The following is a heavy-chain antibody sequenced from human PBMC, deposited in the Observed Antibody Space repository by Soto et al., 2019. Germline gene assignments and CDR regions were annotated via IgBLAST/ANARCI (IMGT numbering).Heavy chain of an antibody. Sequence: EVQLVESGGGLVQPGGSLRLSCAASGFTFRNFEMNWVRQAPGKGLEWVSYISSSGTVIYYADSVKGRFTISRDNAKNSVALQMSSLRAEDTACYYCAKFAGPKGAFDIWGQGTMITVSS. J-gene: IGHJ3*02. CDR3: AKFAGPKGAFDI. CDR2: ISSSGTVI. V-gene: IGHV3-48*03. D-gene: IGHD3-10*01. CDR1: GFTFRNFE.